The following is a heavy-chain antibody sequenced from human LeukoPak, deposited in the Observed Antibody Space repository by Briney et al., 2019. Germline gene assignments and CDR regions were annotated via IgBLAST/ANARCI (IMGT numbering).Heavy chain of an antibody. V-gene: IGHV4-30-2*01. CDR3: ARDRPYCGGDCYSNYYYYGMDV. D-gene: IGHD2-21*02. CDR1: GGSISSGANY. Sequence: SQTLSLTCTVSGGSISSGANYWSWIRQPPGRGLEWIGYISHSESAYYSPSLESRITISVDRSKNQFSLKLKSVTAADTAVYYCARDRPYCGGDCYSNYYYYGMDVWGQGTTVTVSS. CDR2: ISHSESA. J-gene: IGHJ6*02.